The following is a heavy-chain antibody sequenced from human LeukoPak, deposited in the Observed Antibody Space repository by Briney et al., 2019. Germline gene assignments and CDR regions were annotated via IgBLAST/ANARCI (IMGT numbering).Heavy chain of an antibody. CDR2: IIPIFGTA. D-gene: IGHD5-24*01. CDR3: ARGGGDGTYYYYYMDV. J-gene: IGHJ6*03. V-gene: IGHV1-69*05. CDR1: GGTFSSYA. Sequence: ASVKVPCKASGGTFSSYAISWVRQAPGQGLEWMGGIIPIFGTANYAQKFQGRVTITTDESTSTAYMELSSLRSEDTAVYYCARGGGDGTYYYYYMDVWGKGTTVTVSS.